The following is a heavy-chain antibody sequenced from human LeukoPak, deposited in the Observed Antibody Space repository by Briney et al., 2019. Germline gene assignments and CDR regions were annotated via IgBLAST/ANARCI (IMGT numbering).Heavy chain of an antibody. J-gene: IGHJ3*01. V-gene: IGHV3-43D*03. Sequence: GGSLRLSCAASGFTFSSYAMHWVRRRPGKGLEWVSFINWDGGTADYADSVKGRFTISRDNTESSLYLQMHSLRPDDTAFYYCARSSGIDAFDLWGQGTVVTVSS. CDR1: GFTFSSYA. CDR3: ARSSGIDAFDL. CDR2: INWDGGTA. D-gene: IGHD6-19*01.